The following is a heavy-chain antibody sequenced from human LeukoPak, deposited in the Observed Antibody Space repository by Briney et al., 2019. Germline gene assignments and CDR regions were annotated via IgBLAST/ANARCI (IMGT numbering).Heavy chain of an antibody. D-gene: IGHD6-19*01. CDR1: GFSVSSYD. CDR3: AQGYSSGWYPY. J-gene: IGHJ4*02. CDR2: ISVNGETT. V-gene: IGHV3-23*01. Sequence: GGSLRLSRAVSGFSVSSYDMSWVRQAPGKGLEWISAISVNGETTYYANSVKGRFIISRDNSENTLYLQMNSLRAEDTAVYYCAQGYSSGWYPYWGQGSLVSVSS.